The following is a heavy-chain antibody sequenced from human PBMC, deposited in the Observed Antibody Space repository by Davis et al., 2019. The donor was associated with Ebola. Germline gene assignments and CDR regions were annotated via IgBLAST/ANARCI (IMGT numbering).Heavy chain of an antibody. CDR1: GHAFTTYA. V-gene: IGHV7-4-1*02. J-gene: IGHJ4*02. D-gene: IGHD2-8*01. Sequence: ASVKVSCKASGHAFTTYALNWVRQAPGQGLEWLGWISTNTGKPTYAQGFTGRFVFSLDTSVSTAYVQVSDLKAEDTAVYYCARNLMRIVGPGPFEYWGQGSLVTVSS. CDR2: ISTNTGKP. CDR3: ARNLMRIVGPGPFEY.